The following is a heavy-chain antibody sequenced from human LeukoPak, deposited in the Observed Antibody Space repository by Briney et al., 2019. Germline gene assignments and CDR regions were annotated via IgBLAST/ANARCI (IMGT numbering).Heavy chain of an antibody. Sequence: PGGSLRLSCAASGFTFSSYEMNWVRQAPGKGLEWVSYISSSGSTIYYADSVKGRFTISRDNSKNTLYLQMNSLRAEDTAVYYCARDFTLRYFDYWGQGTLVTVSS. D-gene: IGHD3-9*01. V-gene: IGHV3-48*03. J-gene: IGHJ4*02. CDR1: GFTFSSYE. CDR2: ISSSGSTI. CDR3: ARDFTLRYFDY.